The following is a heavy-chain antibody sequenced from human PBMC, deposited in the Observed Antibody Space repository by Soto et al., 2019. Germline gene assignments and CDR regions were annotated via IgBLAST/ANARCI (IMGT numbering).Heavy chain of an antibody. Sequence: ASVKVSCKASGYTFTGYYVHWVRQAPGQGLEWMGWINPNSGDTYLAQRFQGRVTMNRDTSIGTAYMELRGLTSDDTAEYYCAKGGAIVAAGTRVYLYDAMDVWGQGTTVTVSS. D-gene: IGHD1-26*01. CDR2: INPNSGDT. CDR1: GYTFTGYY. CDR3: AKGGAIVAAGTRVYLYDAMDV. V-gene: IGHV1-2*02. J-gene: IGHJ6*02.